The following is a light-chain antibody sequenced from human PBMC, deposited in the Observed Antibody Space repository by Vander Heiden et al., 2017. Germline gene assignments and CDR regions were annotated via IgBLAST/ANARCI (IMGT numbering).Light chain of an antibody. J-gene: IGKJ2*01. CDR2: KVS. CDR1: QSLAYSDGTTY. CDR3: MQGTHWPPTY. Sequence: DVVMTQPPLSLSVPLGQPASVSCRSSQSLAYSDGTTYLSWIQQRPGQSPRRLIYKVSNRDSGVPDRFSGSGSGTDFTLKISRVEAEDVGVYYCMQGTHWPPTYFGQGTKLEIK. V-gene: IGKV2-30*01.